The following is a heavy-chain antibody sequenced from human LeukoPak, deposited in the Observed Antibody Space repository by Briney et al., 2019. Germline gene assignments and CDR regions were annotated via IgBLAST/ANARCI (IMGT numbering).Heavy chain of an antibody. J-gene: IGHJ4*02. CDR2: ISYDGSNK. V-gene: IGHV3-30*18. CDR1: GFTFSSYG. CDR3: AKVTYSSSWSRPFDY. Sequence: GRSLRLSCAASGFTFSSYGMHWVRQAPGKGLEWVAVISYDGSNKYYVDSVKGRFTISRDNSNNTLYLQMNSLRAEDTAVYYCAKVTYSSSWSRPFDYWGQGTLVTVSS. D-gene: IGHD6-13*01.